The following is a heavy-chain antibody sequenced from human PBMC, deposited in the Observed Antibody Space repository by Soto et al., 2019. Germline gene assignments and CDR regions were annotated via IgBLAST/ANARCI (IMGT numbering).Heavy chain of an antibody. CDR3: ARSYYDSSGYYFDY. CDR2: ISYDGSNK. Sequence: PGGSLRLSCAASGFSFSSYAMHWVRQARDKGLEWVSVISYDGSNKYYADSVKGRFTISRDNSKSTLYLQMNSLRAEDTCVYYCARSYYDSSGYYFDYWGQGTLVTVSS. V-gene: IGHV3-30-3*01. J-gene: IGHJ4*02. D-gene: IGHD3-22*01. CDR1: GFSFSSYA.